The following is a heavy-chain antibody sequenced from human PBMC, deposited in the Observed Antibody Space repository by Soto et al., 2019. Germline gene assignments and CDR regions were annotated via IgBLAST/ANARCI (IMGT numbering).Heavy chain of an antibody. CDR1: GFSFRSNGVG. Sequence: QITLKESGPTLVKPTQTLTLTCNFSGFSFRSNGVGVGGIRQPPGKSLEWLALIYWNDDKRYSPSLNSRLTITKDISKSQVVLRMTNMDPGDTATYYCAHHMAAAIPFDNWGQGTLVRGSS. D-gene: IGHD6-13*01. CDR3: AHHMAAAIPFDN. CDR2: IYWNDDK. J-gene: IGHJ4*02. V-gene: IGHV2-5*01.